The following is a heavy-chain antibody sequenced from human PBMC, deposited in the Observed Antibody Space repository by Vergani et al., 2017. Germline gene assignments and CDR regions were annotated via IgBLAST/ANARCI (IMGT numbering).Heavy chain of an antibody. CDR2: IRYDGSNK. Sequence: QVQLVESGGGVVQPGRSLRLSCAASGFTFSSYGIHWVRQAPGKGLEWVAFIRYDGSNKYYADSVKGRFTISRDNSKNTLYLQMNSLRAEDTAVYYCAKDKEQWLVTRYYYGMDVWGQGTTVTVSS. CDR1: GFTFSSYG. D-gene: IGHD6-19*01. J-gene: IGHJ6*02. V-gene: IGHV3-30*02. CDR3: AKDKEQWLVTRYYYGMDV.